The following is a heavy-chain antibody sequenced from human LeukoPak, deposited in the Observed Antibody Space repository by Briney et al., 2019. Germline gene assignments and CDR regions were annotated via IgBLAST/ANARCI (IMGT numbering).Heavy chain of an antibody. J-gene: IGHJ4*02. D-gene: IGHD3-3*01. V-gene: IGHV4-34*01. CDR3: AQSGDFWSGYRSFDY. Sequence: PSETLSLTCAVYGGSFSGYYWSWIRQPPGKGLEWIGEINHSGSTNYNPSLKSRVTISVDTSKNQFSLKLSSVTAADTAVYYCAQSGDFWSGYRSFDYWGQGTLVTVSS. CDR2: INHSGST. CDR1: GGSFSGYY.